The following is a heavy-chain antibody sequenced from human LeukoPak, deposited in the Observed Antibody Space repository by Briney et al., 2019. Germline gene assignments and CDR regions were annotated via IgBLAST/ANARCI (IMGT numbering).Heavy chain of an antibody. CDR3: AKEAKSTAMVNTPFGY. J-gene: IGHJ4*02. Sequence: PGGSLRLSCAASGFTFSSYAMSWVRQAPGKGLEWVSTISGSGDSTYYADSVKGRFTISRDNSKNTLYPQMDSLRAEDTAVYYCAKEAKSTAMVNTPFGYWGQGTLVTVSS. CDR2: ISGSGDST. V-gene: IGHV3-23*01. CDR1: GFTFSSYA. D-gene: IGHD5-18*01.